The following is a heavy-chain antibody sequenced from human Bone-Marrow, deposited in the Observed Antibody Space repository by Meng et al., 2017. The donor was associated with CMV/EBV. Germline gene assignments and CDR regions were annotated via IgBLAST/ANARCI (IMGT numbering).Heavy chain of an antibody. V-gene: IGHV4-34*01. CDR3: ARGRRGSIVVVPAAIGHNWFDP. CDR2: INHSGST. J-gene: IGHJ5*02. D-gene: IGHD2-2*02. CDR1: GGSFSGYY. Sequence: GSLRLSCAVYGGSFSGYYWSWIRQPPGKGLEWIGEINHSGSTNYNPSLKSRVTISVDTSKNQFSLKLSSVTAADTAVYYCARGRRGSIVVVPAAIGHNWFDPWGQGTLVTFSS.